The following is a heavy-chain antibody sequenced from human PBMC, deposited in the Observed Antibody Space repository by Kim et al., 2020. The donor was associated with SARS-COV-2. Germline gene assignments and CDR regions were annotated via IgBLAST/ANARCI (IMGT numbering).Heavy chain of an antibody. CDR1: GFTFSSYW. CDR3: ATTGACSF. D-gene: IGHD7-27*01. V-gene: IGHV3-7*01. CDR2: IKQDGSDK. Sequence: GGSLRLSCAASGFTFSSYWMTWVRQAPGKGLEWVASIKQDGSDKYYVDSVKGRFTISRDNAKNSLFLQMNSLRDEDTAIYYCATTGACSFWGQGDLVTVS. J-gene: IGHJ4*02.